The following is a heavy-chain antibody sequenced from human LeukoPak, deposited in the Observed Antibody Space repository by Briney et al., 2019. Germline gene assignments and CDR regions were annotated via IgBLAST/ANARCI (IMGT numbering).Heavy chain of an antibody. Sequence: GASVKVSWKASGYTFTSYGISWVRQAPGQGLEWMGWISAYNGNTNYAQKLQGRVTMTTDTSTSTAYMELRSLRSDDTAVYYCARDSPDPLVPAASLGDYWGQGTLVTVSS. J-gene: IGHJ4*02. V-gene: IGHV1-18*01. CDR2: ISAYNGNT. CDR1: GYTFTSYG. D-gene: IGHD2-2*01. CDR3: ARDSPDPLVPAASLGDY.